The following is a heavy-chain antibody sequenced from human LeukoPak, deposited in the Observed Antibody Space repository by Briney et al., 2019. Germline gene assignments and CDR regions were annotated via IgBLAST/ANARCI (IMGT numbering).Heavy chain of an antibody. CDR3: ARDLDDYNGLPPFFQH. CDR1: GFRFSSYA. D-gene: IGHD5-24*01. V-gene: IGHV3-23*01. CDR2: ISGGGSTT. J-gene: IGHJ1*01. Sequence: PGGSLRLSCAASGFRFSSYAMSWVRQAPGQGLEWVSAISGGGSTTYSADSVKGRFTISRDNSKNMLYLQMNSLRAEDAAVYYCARDLDDYNGLPPFFQHWGQGTLVTVSS.